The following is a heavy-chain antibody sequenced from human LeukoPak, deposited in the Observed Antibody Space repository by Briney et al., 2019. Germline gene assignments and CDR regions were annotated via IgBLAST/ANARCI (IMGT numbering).Heavy chain of an antibody. Sequence: GGSLRLSCAASGFTFSSYSMNWVRQAPGKGLEWVSSISTSSSYIYNADSVKGRFSISRDNANNSVYLQMNNLRAEDTAVYYCAAVIDYWGQGTLVTVSS. J-gene: IGHJ4*02. CDR2: ISTSSSYI. CDR3: AAVIDY. V-gene: IGHV3-21*01. CDR1: GFTFSSYS.